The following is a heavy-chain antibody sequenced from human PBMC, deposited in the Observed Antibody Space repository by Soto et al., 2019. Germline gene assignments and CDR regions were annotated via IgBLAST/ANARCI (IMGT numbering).Heavy chain of an antibody. CDR2: IKQDGSET. J-gene: IGHJ4*02. Sequence: PGGSLRLSCAASGFTFSGYWMTWVRQAPGKGLEWVANIKQDGSETYYVDSVKGRFTISRDNANAKNSLYLQMNSLRAEDTAIYYCARGSHFWNNEPALFDSWGKGALVTVSS. CDR3: ARGSHFWNNEPALFDS. CDR1: GFTFSGYW. D-gene: IGHD3-3*02. V-gene: IGHV3-7*01.